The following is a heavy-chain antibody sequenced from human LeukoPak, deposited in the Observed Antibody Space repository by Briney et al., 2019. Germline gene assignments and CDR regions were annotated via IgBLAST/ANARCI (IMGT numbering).Heavy chain of an antibody. Sequence: SETLSLTCTVSRGSISSSSYYWGWIRQPPGKGLEWIGSIYYSGSTYYNPSLKSRVTISVDTSKNQFSLKLSSVTAADTAVYYCARYWWLVQYYFDYWGQGTLVTVSS. J-gene: IGHJ4*02. CDR1: RGSISSSSYY. V-gene: IGHV4-39*01. CDR2: IYYSGST. D-gene: IGHD6-19*01. CDR3: ARYWWLVQYYFDY.